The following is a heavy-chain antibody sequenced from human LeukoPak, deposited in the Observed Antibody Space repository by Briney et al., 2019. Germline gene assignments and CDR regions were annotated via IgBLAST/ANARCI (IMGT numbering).Heavy chain of an antibody. V-gene: IGHV3-30*18. D-gene: IGHD6-13*01. CDR3: AKPREGSSSWYAAG. Sequence: PGGSLRLSCAASGFTFSSYGMHWVRQAPGKGLEWVAVISYDGSNNYYADPVKGRFTISRDNSQNTLYLQMNSLRAEDTAVYYCAKPREGSSSWYAAGWGQGTLVTVSS. J-gene: IGHJ4*02. CDR1: GFTFSSYG. CDR2: ISYDGSNN.